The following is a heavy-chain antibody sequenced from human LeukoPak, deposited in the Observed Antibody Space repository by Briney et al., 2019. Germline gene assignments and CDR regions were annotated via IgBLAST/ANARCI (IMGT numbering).Heavy chain of an antibody. V-gene: IGHV1-8*01. D-gene: IGHD5-24*01. J-gene: IGHJ4*02. CDR1: GYTFTSYD. CDR3: ARTPRNGYIEGY. Sequence: ASVKVSCKASGYTFTSYDINWVRQATGQGLEWMGWMNPNSGDTGYAQNFQGRVTMTRDTSINTAYMELSSLRSGDTAVYYCARTPRNGYIEGYWGQGTLVTVSS. CDR2: MNPNSGDT.